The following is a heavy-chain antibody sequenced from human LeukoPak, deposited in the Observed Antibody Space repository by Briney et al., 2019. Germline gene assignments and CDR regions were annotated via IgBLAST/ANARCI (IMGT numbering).Heavy chain of an antibody. V-gene: IGHV3-74*01. Sequence: GGSLRLSCAASGFTFSSYWMHWVRQPPGKGLVWVSRTNSDGGTTSYADSVKGRFTISRDNAKNTLYLQMNSLRAEDTAVYYCARDPPHGMDVWGQGTTVTVSS. CDR2: TNSDGGTT. J-gene: IGHJ6*02. CDR1: GFTFSSYW. CDR3: ARDPPHGMDV.